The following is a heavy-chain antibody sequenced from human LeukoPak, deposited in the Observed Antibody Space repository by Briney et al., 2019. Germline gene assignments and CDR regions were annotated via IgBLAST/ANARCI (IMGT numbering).Heavy chain of an antibody. CDR2: IYYRGST. CDR3: ARGHYGSGSYYYYGMDV. D-gene: IGHD3-10*01. CDR1: GGSISSYY. Sequence: SETLSLTCTVSGGSISSYYWSWIRQPPGKGLEWIGYIYYRGSTNYNPSLKSRVTISVDTSKNQFSLKLSSVTAADTAVYYCARGHYGSGSYYYYGMDVWGQGTTVTVSS. V-gene: IGHV4-59*08. J-gene: IGHJ6*02.